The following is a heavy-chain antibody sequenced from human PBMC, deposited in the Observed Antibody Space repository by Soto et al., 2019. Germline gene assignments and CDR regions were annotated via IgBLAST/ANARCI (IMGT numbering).Heavy chain of an antibody. D-gene: IGHD3-3*01. J-gene: IGHJ6*02. Sequence: PGESLKISCKCSGYSFTSYWIGWVRQMPGKGLEWMGIIYPGDSDTRYSPSFQGQVTISADKSISTAYLQWSSLKASDTAMYYCARGAEYDFWSGYSYLYYYGMDVWGQGTTVTVSS. CDR1: GYSFTSYW. CDR3: ARGAEYDFWSGYSYLYYYGMDV. V-gene: IGHV5-51*01. CDR2: IYPGDSDT.